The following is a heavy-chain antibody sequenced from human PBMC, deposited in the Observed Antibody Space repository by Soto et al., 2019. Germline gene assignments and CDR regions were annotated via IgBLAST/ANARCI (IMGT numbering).Heavy chain of an antibody. CDR1: GGSISSYY. CDR2: IYYSGST. Sequence: SETLSLTCTVSGGSISSYYWSWIRQPPGKGLEWIGYIYYSGSTNYNPSLKSRVTISVDTSKNQFSLKLSSVTAADTAVYYCARQSSSSPRPFYYWGQGTLVTVSS. CDR3: ARQSSSSPRPFYY. D-gene: IGHD6-6*01. J-gene: IGHJ4*02. V-gene: IGHV4-59*08.